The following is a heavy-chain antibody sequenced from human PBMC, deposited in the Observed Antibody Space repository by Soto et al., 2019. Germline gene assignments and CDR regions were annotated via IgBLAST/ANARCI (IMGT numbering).Heavy chain of an antibody. CDR2: ISYDGSNK. D-gene: IGHD3-10*01. V-gene: IGHV3-30*03. J-gene: IGHJ6*03. Sequence: GGSLRLSCAASGFTFSSYGMHWVRQAPGKGLEWVAVISYDGSNKYYADSVKGRFTISRDNSKNTLYLQMNSLRAEDTAVYYCARHVGQDYYYYYYMDVWGKGTTVTVSS. CDR3: ARHVGQDYYYYYYMDV. CDR1: GFTFSSYG.